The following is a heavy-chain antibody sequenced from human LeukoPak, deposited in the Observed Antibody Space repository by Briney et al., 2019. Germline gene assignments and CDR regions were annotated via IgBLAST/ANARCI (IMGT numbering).Heavy chain of an antibody. D-gene: IGHD2-2*01. Sequence: GGSLRLSCAASGFTFSSYSMNWVRQAPGKGLEWVSGISWNSGSIGYADSVKGRFTISRDNAKNSLYLQMNSLRAEDMALYYCAKGECSSTTCYFDYWGQGTLVTVSS. CDR3: AKGECSSTTCYFDY. CDR2: ISWNSGSI. CDR1: GFTFSSYS. J-gene: IGHJ4*02. V-gene: IGHV3-9*03.